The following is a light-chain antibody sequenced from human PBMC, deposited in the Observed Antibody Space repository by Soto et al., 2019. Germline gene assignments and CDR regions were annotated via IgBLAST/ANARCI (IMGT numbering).Light chain of an antibody. V-gene: IGKV1-39*01. J-gene: IGKJ4*01. Sequence: DIQMTQSPSSLSASVGDRVTITCRASQSISSYLNWYQQKPGKAPNLLIYAASTLPSGVPARFSGSGSGTDFTLTIRSLQPEDFAIYYCQQSYTTPLTFGGGTKVEIK. CDR1: QSISSY. CDR2: AAS. CDR3: QQSYTTPLT.